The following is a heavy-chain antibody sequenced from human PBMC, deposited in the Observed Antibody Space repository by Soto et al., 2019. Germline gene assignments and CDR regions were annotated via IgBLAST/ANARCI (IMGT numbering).Heavy chain of an antibody. V-gene: IGHV4-61*01. J-gene: IGHJ6*02. CDR3: ARGGGYYGMDV. Sequence: QVQLQESGPGLVKPSETLSLTCTVSGGSVSSGSYYWSWIRQPPGKGLEWIGYIYYSGSTNYNPSPKSRVTISVDPSKNQFALKRSSVTAADTAVYYCARGGGYYGMDVWGQGTTVTVSS. D-gene: IGHD3-16*01. CDR1: GGSVSSGSYY. CDR2: IYYSGST.